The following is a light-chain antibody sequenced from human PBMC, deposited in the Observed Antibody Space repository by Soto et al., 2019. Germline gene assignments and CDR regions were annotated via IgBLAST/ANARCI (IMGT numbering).Light chain of an antibody. CDR1: SSDVGGYNY. CDR2: GVS. V-gene: IGLV2-14*01. CDR3: SSYRGSSTVV. Sequence: QSALTQPASVSGSPGQSITISCTGTSSDVGGYNYVSWYQQHPGKAPKLIIYGVSNRPSGVSNRFSGSKSGNTASLTISGLQAVDGADYYCSSYRGSSTVVFGGGTKVTVL. J-gene: IGLJ2*01.